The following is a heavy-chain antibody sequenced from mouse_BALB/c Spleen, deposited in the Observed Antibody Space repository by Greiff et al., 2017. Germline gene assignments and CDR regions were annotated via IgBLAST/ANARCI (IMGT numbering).Heavy chain of an antibody. CDR3: ARVSGGFAY. D-gene: IGHD3-2*02. CDR1: GFTFSSYG. Sequence: EVQGVESGGDLVKPGGSLKLSCAASGFTFSSYGMSWVRQTPDKRLEWVATISSGGSYTYYPDSVKGRFTISRDNAKNTLYLQMSSLKSEDTAMYYCARVSGGFAYWGQGTLVTVSA. CDR2: ISSGGSYT. J-gene: IGHJ3*01. V-gene: IGHV5-6*01.